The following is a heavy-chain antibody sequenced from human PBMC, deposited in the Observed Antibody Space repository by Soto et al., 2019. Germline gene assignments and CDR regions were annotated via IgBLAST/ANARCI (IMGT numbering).Heavy chain of an antibody. CDR2: IIPIFGTA. Sequence: QVQLVQSGAEVKKPGSSVKVSCKASGGTFSSYAISWVRQAPGQGLEWMGGIIPIFGTANYAQKFQGRVTITADESTSTAYMELSSLRSEDTAVYYCARDTTGTTYYDYVWGSYRPYYFDYWGQGTLVTVSS. J-gene: IGHJ4*02. D-gene: IGHD3-16*02. V-gene: IGHV1-69*01. CDR1: GGTFSSYA. CDR3: ARDTTGTTYYDYVWGSYRPYYFDY.